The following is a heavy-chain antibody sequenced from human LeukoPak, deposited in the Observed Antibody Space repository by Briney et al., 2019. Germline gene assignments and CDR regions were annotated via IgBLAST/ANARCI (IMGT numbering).Heavy chain of an antibody. V-gene: IGHV4-61*08. CDR1: GGSVYTSDYY. CDR3: ARDLVTVTKGFDI. CDR2: IFYTGKT. D-gene: IGHD4-17*01. Sequence: PSETLSLTCTVSGGSVYTSDYYWGWVRQPPGKGPEWIGDIFYTGKTNYNPSLKSRVSISIDTSKNQFSLKLSSVTAADTAVYYCARDLVTVTKGFDIWGQGTMVSVSS. J-gene: IGHJ3*02.